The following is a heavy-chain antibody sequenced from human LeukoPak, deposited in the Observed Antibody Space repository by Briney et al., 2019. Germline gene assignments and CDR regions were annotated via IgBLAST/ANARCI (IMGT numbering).Heavy chain of an antibody. CDR2: INPNSGGT. D-gene: IGHD3-22*01. J-gene: IGHJ4*02. V-gene: IGHV1-2*02. CDR1: GYTFTGYY. CDR3: AISRGLYDSSGYYSIDY. Sequence: ASVKVSCKASGYTFTGYYMHWVRQAPGQGLEWMGWINPNSGGTNYAQKFQGRVTMTRDTSISTAYMELSRLRSDDTAVYYCAISRGLYDSSGYYSIDYWGQGTLVTVSS.